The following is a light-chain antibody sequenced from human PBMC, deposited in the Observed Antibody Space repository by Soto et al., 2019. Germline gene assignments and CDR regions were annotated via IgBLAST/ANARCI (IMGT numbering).Light chain of an antibody. J-gene: IGLJ2*01. CDR2: EGS. V-gene: IGLV2-23*01. CDR1: SSDVGSYNL. CDR3: CSYAGSSTCI. Sequence: QSALTQPASVSGSPGQSITISCTGTSSDVGSYNLVSWYQQHPGKAPKLMIYEGSKRPSGVSNRFSGSKSGNTASLTLSGPQPEVEADYFCCSYAGSSTCIFGGGTKLTVL.